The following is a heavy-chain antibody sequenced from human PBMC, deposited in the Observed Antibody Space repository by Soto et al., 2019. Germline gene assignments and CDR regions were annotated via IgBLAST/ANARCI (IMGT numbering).Heavy chain of an antibody. CDR2: FSAYNGNT. CDR1: GYTFTSYG. J-gene: IGHJ4*02. D-gene: IGHD2-15*01. V-gene: IGHV1-18*01. Sequence: QVQLVQSGAEVKKPGASVKVSCKASGYTFTSYGISWVRQAPGQGLEWMGWFSAYNGNTNIAQKLQGRVTMTTDTSTSTAYMELRSLRSDDTAVYYCAIELGYCSGGSCRTGYYFDYWGQGTLVTVSS. CDR3: AIELGYCSGGSCRTGYYFDY.